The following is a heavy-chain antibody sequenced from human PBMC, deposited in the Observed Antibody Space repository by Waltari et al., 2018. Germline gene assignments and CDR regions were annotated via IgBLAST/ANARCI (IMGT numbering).Heavy chain of an antibody. Sequence: QVQLQESGPGLVKPSETLSLTCTVSGYSISSGYYWGWIRQPPGKGLEWIGSIYHSGSTYYNPSLKSRVTISVDTSKNQFSLKLSSVTAADTAVYYCARDSGTPFDYWGQGTLVTVSS. V-gene: IGHV4-38-2*02. D-gene: IGHD1-1*01. CDR3: ARDSGTPFDY. CDR2: IYHSGST. CDR1: GYSISSGYY. J-gene: IGHJ4*02.